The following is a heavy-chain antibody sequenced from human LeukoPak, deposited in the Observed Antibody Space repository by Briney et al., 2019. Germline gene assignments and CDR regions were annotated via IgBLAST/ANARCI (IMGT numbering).Heavy chain of an antibody. V-gene: IGHV3-30-3*01. J-gene: IGHJ4*02. CDR3: ARACRGGITMIVVVCM. D-gene: IGHD3-22*01. CDR2: ISYDGSNK. CDR1: GFTFSSYA. Sequence: GGSLRLSCAASGFTFSSYAMHWVRQAPGKGLEWVAVISYDGSNKYYADSVKGRFTISRDNSKNTLYRQMNSLRAEDTAVYYCARACRGGITMIVVVCMWGQGTLVTVSS.